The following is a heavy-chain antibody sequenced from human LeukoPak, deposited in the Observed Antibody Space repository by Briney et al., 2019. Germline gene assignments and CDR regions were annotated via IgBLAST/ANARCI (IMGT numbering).Heavy chain of an antibody. Sequence: GGSLRLSCAASGFTVSTNYINWVRQAPGKGLEWVSVIYSGGGTYYADSVKGRFTISRDNSKNTLYLQMNSLRAEDTAVYYCAKDSSRYCSSTSCSPWDAFDIWGQGTMVTVSS. D-gene: IGHD2-2*01. CDR1: GFTVSTNY. J-gene: IGHJ3*02. CDR3: AKDSSRYCSSTSCSPWDAFDI. V-gene: IGHV3-66*01. CDR2: IYSGGGT.